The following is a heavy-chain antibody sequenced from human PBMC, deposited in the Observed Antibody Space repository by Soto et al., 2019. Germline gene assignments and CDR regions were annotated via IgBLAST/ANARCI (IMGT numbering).Heavy chain of an antibody. CDR2: ISSNGVGT. V-gene: IGHV3-64*01. CDR1: GFTLSSYA. Sequence: GGSLKLSCAASGFTLSSYAMDWVRQAPGKGLEYVSGISSNGVGTYYAKSVQGRFTISRDNSKNTVYLQMGSLRPEDMAVYYCARRARPDFYYMDVWGKGTTVTVSS. CDR3: ARRARPDFYYMDV. J-gene: IGHJ6*03. D-gene: IGHD6-6*01.